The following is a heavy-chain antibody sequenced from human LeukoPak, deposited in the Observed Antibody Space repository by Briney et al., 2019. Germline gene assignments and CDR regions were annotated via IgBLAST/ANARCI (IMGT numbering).Heavy chain of an antibody. CDR1: GGSFSGYY. J-gene: IGHJ6*02. V-gene: IGHV4-34*01. CDR2: INHSGST. Sequence: PSETLSLTCAVYGGSFSGYYWSWIRQPPGKGLEWIGEINHSGSTNYNPSLKSRVTILVDTSKNHFSLKLSSVTAADTALYYCARAPPYSSSVIYYGMDVWGQGNTVTVSS. D-gene: IGHD2-21*01. CDR3: ARAPPYSSSVIYYGMDV.